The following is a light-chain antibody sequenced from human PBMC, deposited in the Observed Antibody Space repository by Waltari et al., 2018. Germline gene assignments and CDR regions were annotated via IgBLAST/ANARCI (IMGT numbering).Light chain of an antibody. CDR1: DSDVGAYDF. CDR2: EVS. J-gene: IGLJ1*01. Sequence: QSALTQPASVSGSPGQSITISCSGTDSDVGAYDFVSWYQQHPGKAPHLIIYEVSNRPSGISNRFSASKSGNTASLTISGLQAEDEADYYCSSYTTSSAPGVFGTDQGHRP. CDR3: SSYTTSSAPGV. V-gene: IGLV2-14*01.